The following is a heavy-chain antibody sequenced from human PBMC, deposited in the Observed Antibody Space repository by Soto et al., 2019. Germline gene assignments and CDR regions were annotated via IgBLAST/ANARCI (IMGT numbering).Heavy chain of an antibody. CDR3: ASELRRENVGQIDY. CDR1: GGSISSYY. CDR2: IYTSGST. Sequence: PSETLSLTCTVSGGSISSYYWSWIRQPAGKGLEWIGRIYTSGSTNYNPSLKSRVTMSVDTSKNQFSLKLSSVTAADTAVYYCASELRRENVGQIDYWGQVTLVTVSS. D-gene: IGHD1-26*01. J-gene: IGHJ4*02. V-gene: IGHV4-4*07.